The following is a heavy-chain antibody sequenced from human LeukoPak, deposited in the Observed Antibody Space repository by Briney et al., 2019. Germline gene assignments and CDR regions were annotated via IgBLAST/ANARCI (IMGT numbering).Heavy chain of an antibody. CDR3: ARDQSDSSGYLFDY. Sequence: SETLSLTCSVSDDSITMYYWTWIRQPPGKGLEWIGYVDHTGSTNFNPSLNGRVSISRDTTKNLFSLRLRSVTAADTAVYYCARDQSDSSGYLFDYWGQGTLVTVSS. D-gene: IGHD3-22*01. CDR2: VDHTGST. CDR1: DDSITMYY. V-gene: IGHV4-59*01. J-gene: IGHJ4*02.